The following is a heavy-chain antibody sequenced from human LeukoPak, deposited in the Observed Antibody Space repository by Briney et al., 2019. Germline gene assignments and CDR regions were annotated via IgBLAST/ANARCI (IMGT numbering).Heavy chain of an antibody. V-gene: IGHV3-23*01. Sequence: GGSLRLSCAASGFTFSSYAMSWVRQAPGKGLEWGSAISGSGGSTYYADSVKGRFTISRDNSKNTLYLQMNSLRAEDTAVYYCAKTGAITIFGVESSPYYYYGMDVWGQGTTVTVSS. CDR3: AKTGAITIFGVESSPYYYYGMDV. CDR2: ISGSGGST. J-gene: IGHJ6*02. CDR1: GFTFSSYA. D-gene: IGHD3-3*01.